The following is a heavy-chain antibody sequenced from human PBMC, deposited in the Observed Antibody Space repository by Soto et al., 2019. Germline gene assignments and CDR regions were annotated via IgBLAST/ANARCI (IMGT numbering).Heavy chain of an antibody. CDR1: GYTFSNFG. V-gene: IGHV1-18*01. J-gene: IGHJ2*01. Sequence: GASVKVSCKASGYTFSNFGLSWVRQAPGQGLEWMGWIGPYNGNTDHAQKFQDRVTMTTDTSTNTAYMELRGLTSDDTAVYYCARCYCSVGSCYTCWHFDLWGRGTLVTVSS. CDR3: ARCYCSVGSCYTCWHFDL. CDR2: IGPYNGNT. D-gene: IGHD2-15*01.